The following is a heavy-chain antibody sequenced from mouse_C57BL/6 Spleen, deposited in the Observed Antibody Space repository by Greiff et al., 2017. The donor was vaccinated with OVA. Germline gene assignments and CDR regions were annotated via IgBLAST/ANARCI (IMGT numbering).Heavy chain of an antibody. CDR1: GYAFSSSW. CDR3: GGGSSGGDY. CDR2: IYPGDGDT. V-gene: IGHV1-82*01. Sequence: VQLQESGPELVKPGASVKISCKASGYAFSSSWMNWVKQRPGKGLEWIGRIYPGDGDTNYNGKFKGKATLTADKSSSTAYMQLSSLTSEDSAVYCCGGGSSGGDYRGQGTTLTVSS. J-gene: IGHJ2*01. D-gene: IGHD1-1*01.